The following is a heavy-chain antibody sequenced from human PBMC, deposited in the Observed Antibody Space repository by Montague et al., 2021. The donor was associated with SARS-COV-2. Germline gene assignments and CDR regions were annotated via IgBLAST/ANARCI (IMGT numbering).Heavy chain of an antibody. CDR2: INHRGST. D-gene: IGHD3-3*01. V-gene: IGHV4-34*01. CDR1: GGSFSAHS. J-gene: IGHJ4*02. Sequence: SETLSLTCAVYGGSFSAHSWSWIRQSPGKGLEWIGEINHRGSTTYMSSLKSRVTMSVDTSKNQFSLKMSSVTAADTAIYYCARGGLAGGSYDIWSFSYTSPLDYWGQGTQVTVSS. CDR3: ARGGLAGGSYDIWSFSYTSPLDY.